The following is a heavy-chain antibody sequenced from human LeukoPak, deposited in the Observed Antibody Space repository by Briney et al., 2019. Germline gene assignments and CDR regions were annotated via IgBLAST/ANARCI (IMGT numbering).Heavy chain of an antibody. CDR2: INHSGST. D-gene: IGHD1-26*01. CDR1: SGSISTSNYY. V-gene: IGHV4-39*07. CDR3: ARAIEVGAMTPFDY. Sequence: SETLSLTCTVSSGSISTSNYYWSWIRQPPGKGLEWIGEINHSGSTNYNPSLKSRVTISVDTSKNQFSLKLSSVTAADTAVYYCARAIEVGAMTPFDYWGQGTLVTVSS. J-gene: IGHJ4*02.